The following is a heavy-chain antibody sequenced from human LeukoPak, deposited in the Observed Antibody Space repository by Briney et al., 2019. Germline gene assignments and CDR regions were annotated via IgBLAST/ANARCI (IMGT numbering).Heavy chain of an antibody. CDR3: AKGNGKAATGNVVDY. CDR2: ISGSGGTT. J-gene: IGHJ4*02. D-gene: IGHD6-13*01. V-gene: IGHV3-23*01. Sequence: GSLRLSCAASGFTFSSYAMSWVRQAPGKGLEWVSVISGSGGTTYYADSVKGRFTISRDNSKSTLYLQMNSLRAEDTAVYYCAKGNGKAATGNVVDYWGQGTLVTVS. CDR1: GFTFSSYA.